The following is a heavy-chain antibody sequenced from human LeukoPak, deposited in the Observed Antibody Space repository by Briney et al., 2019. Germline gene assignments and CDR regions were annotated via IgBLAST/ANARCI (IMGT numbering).Heavy chain of an antibody. CDR3: SRGVEMPDYYESSGYSPEYFQH. Sequence: SVKVSCKASGGTFSSYAISWVRQAPGQGLEWMGGIIPIFGTANYAQKFQGRVTITADESTSTAYMELSSLRSEDTAVYYCSRGVEMPDYYESSGYSPEYFQHWGQGTLVTVSS. CDR2: IIPIFGTA. V-gene: IGHV1-69*13. CDR1: GGTFSSYA. J-gene: IGHJ1*01. D-gene: IGHD3-22*01.